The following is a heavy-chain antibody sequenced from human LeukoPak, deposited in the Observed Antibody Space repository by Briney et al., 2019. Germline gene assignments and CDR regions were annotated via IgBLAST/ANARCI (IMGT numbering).Heavy chain of an antibody. V-gene: IGHV3-23*01. J-gene: IGHJ5*02. Sequence: PGGSLRLSCAASGFTFSSYGMSWVRQAPGKGLEWVSAISGGGGSTYYADSVKGRFTISRDNSKNTLYLQMNSLRAEDTAVYYCATHLTPRVTTSPGGFDPWGQGTLVTVSS. CDR3: ATHLTPRVTTSPGGFDP. CDR2: ISGGGGST. CDR1: GFTFSSYG. D-gene: IGHD5-18*01.